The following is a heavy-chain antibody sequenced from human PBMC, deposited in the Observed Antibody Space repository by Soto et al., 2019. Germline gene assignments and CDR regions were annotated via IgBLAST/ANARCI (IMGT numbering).Heavy chain of an antibody. V-gene: IGHV3-33*01. CDR2: IWYDGSNQ. D-gene: IGHD2-15*01. J-gene: IGHJ4*02. CDR1: GFNFSIYG. CDR3: ARGTPTDY. Sequence: QVQLVESGGGVVQPGRSLRLSCAASGFNFSIYGMHWVRQAPGKGLEWVAIIWYDGSNQYYAASVKGRFTISRDNSKNTLYLQMNSLRAEDTAVYYCARGTPTDYWGQGTLVTVSS.